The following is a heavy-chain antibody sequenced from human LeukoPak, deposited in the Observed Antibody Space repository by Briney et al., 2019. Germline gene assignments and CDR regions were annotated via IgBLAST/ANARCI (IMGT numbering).Heavy chain of an antibody. V-gene: IGHV3-21*01. Sequence: PGGSLRLSCAASGFTFSSYSMNWVRQAPGKGLEWVSYYADSVKGRFTISRDNAKNSLYLQMNSLRAEDTAVYYCARDAHYGSGSNDYWGQGTLVTVSS. CDR1: GFTFSSYS. J-gene: IGHJ4*02. D-gene: IGHD3-10*01. CDR3: ARDAHYGSGSNDY.